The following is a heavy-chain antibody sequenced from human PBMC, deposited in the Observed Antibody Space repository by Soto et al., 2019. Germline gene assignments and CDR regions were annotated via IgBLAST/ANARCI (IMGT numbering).Heavy chain of an antibody. CDR3: ARDKMKMLELRVYYYMDV. Sequence: ASVKVSCKASGYTFTSYAMHCVRQAPGQRLEWMGWINAGNGNTKYSQKFQGRVTITRDTSASTAYMELSSLRSEDTAVYYCARDKMKMLELRVYYYMDVWGKGTTVTVSS. CDR2: INAGNGNT. D-gene: IGHD1-7*01. J-gene: IGHJ6*03. V-gene: IGHV1-3*01. CDR1: GYTFTSYA.